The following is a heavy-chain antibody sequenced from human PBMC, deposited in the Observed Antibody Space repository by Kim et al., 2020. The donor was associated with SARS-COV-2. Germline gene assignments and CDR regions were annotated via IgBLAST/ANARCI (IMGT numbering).Heavy chain of an antibody. CDR3: AKKACEDILTGYYP. V-gene: IGHV4-4*02. CDR2: SSEGGTT. D-gene: IGHD3-9*01. J-gene: IGHJ5*02. CDR1: GGSISSNSW. Sequence: SETLSLTCAVSGGSISSNSWWTWVRQHPGKGLVWIGESSEGGTTNYNPSLKSRVTISVVKSKNQFSLQPSSVTAADTAVYFCAKKACEDILTGYYPWGQGLLVSVSS.